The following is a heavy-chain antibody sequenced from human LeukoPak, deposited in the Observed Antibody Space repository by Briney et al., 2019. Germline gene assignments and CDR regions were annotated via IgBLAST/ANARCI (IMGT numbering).Heavy chain of an antibody. D-gene: IGHD6-13*01. CDR3: AKAISSWYYYGMNV. V-gene: IGHV3-23*01. CDR2: ISGSGGST. CDR1: GFTFSSYA. Sequence: GGSLRLSCAASGFTFSSYAMTWVRHAPGKGLEWVSGISGSGGSTYQADSVKGRFTISRDNSKNALYLQMSSLRAEDTAVYYCAKAISSWYYYGMNVWGKGTTVTVSS. J-gene: IGHJ6*04.